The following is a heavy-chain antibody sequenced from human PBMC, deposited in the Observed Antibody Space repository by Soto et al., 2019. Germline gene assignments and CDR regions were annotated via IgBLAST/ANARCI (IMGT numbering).Heavy chain of an antibody. CDR1: GGTFSSYA. Sequence: QVQLVQSGAEVKKPGSSVKVSCKASGGTFSSYAISWVRQSPGQVLEWMGGIIPIFGTANYVQKFQGRVTITADASTSTAFMEMTSLRSEDTGVYYCARGVVGAHEYYFDYWGQGTLVTVSS. V-gene: IGHV1-69*12. J-gene: IGHJ4*02. D-gene: IGHD1-26*01. CDR3: ARGVVGAHEYYFDY. CDR2: IIPIFGTA.